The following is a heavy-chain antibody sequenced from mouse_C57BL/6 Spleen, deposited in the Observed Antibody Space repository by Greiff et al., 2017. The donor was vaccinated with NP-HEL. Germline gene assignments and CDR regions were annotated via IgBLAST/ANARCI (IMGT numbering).Heavy chain of an antibody. J-gene: IGHJ2*01. Sequence: QVQLQQSGAELVRPGSSVKLSCKASGYTFPCYWMYWVKQRPIQGLEWIGNIDPSDSGTHYNQKFKDKAILTVDKSSSTAYMQLSSLTSEDSAVYYGARGKIYDGYFDYWGQGTTLTVSS. D-gene: IGHD2-3*01. V-gene: IGHV1-52*01. CDR2: IDPSDSGT. CDR3: ARGKIYDGYFDY. CDR1: GYTFPCYW.